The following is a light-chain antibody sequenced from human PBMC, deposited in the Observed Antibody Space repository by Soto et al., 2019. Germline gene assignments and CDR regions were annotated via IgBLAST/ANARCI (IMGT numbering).Light chain of an antibody. CDR1: QSVSSN. V-gene: IGKV3-15*01. CDR3: QQYNDWPPKQYT. J-gene: IGKJ2*01. CDR2: GVS. Sequence: EIVMTQSPATLSVSPGERATLSCRASQSVSSNLAWYQQKPGQAPRLLIHGVSTRATGIPVRFSGSGSGTEFTLPISSLQSEDFAVYYCQQYNDWPPKQYTFGRGTKLEIK.